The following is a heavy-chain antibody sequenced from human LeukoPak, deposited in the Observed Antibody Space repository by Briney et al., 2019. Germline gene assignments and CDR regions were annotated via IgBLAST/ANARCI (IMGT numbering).Heavy chain of an antibody. CDR2: ISSSSSFI. J-gene: IGHJ4*02. D-gene: IGHD6-13*01. CDR3: ARGHSSILPDY. V-gene: IGHV3-21*01. Sequence: PGGSLRLSCAASGFTFSSYSMNWVRQAPGKGLEWVSSISSSSSFIYYADSVKGRFTISRDNAQNSLYLHMNSLRAEDTAVYYCARGHSSILPDYWGQGTLVTVSS. CDR1: GFTFSSYS.